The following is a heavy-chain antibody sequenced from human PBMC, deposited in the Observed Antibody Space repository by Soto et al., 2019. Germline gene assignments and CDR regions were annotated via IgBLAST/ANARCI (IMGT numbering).Heavy chain of an antibody. V-gene: IGHV1-8*02. CDR3: ASGIKYGEYSRCFAT. Sequence: QVQLVQSGAEVKKPGASVKVSCKASGYTFTSYEITWVRQATGQGFEYLGWMNPNSGNTGYVKKFQGRVTMTRYTSMSTAYMELSSLQSEDTAVNYCASGIKYGEYSRCFATWGPGTLVSVSS. CDR2: MNPNSGNT. J-gene: IGHJ5*02. D-gene: IGHD4-17*01. CDR1: GYTFTSYE.